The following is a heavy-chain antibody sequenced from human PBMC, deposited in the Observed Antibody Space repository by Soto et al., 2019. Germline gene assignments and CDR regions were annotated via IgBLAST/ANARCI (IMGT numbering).Heavy chain of an antibody. CDR2: IIPIFGTA. CDR1: GDTFSSYS. D-gene: IGHD6-6*01. V-gene: IGHV1-69*13. CDR3: ARVSKYSSSGPFFDY. Sequence: SVKVSCKASGDTFSSYSISWVRQAPGQGLEWMGGIIPIFGTANYAQKFQGRVTFTADESTSTAYMELSSLRSEDTAVYYCARVSKYSSSGPFFDYWGQGTLVTVSS. J-gene: IGHJ4*02.